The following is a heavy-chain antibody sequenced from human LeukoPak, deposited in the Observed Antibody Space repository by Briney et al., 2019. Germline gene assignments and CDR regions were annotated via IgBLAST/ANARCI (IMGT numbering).Heavy chain of an antibody. CDR1: GYTLTELS. V-gene: IGHV1-24*01. CDR3: AREPYSISSDFDS. Sequence: ASVRVSCKVSGYTLTELSMHWVRQAPGKGLEWMGGFDPEDGETIYAQKFQGRLTLTTDTSTTTAYMELRSLGSDDTAVYYCAREPYSISSDFDSWGQGTLVTISS. D-gene: IGHD2-2*01. J-gene: IGHJ4*02. CDR2: FDPEDGET.